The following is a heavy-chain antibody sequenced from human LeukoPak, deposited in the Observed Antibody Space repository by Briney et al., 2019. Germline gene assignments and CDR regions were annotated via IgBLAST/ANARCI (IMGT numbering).Heavy chain of an antibody. Sequence: SETLSLTCAVYGGSFSDYYWSWIRQPPGKGLEWSGEINHSGSTNYNPSLKSRVTISVDTSKNQFSLKLSSVTAADTAVYYCARALGNIWFGELLRSYYYYYMDVWGKGTTVTVSS. V-gene: IGHV4-34*01. CDR1: GGSFSDYY. CDR2: INHSGST. D-gene: IGHD3-10*01. CDR3: ARALGNIWFGELLRSYYYYYMDV. J-gene: IGHJ6*03.